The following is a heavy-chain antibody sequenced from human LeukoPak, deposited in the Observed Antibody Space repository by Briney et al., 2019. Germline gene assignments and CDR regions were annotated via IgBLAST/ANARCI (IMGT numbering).Heavy chain of an antibody. CDR3: ARELWFANAPGSWLDP. J-gene: IGHJ5*02. Sequence: PSETLSLTCVVSGDSISSGGYSWSWIRQPPGKGLEGIGYICHTGITFYNPSLKIRVPISVDNSKTQFSLRLSSVTAADTAVYYCARELWFANAPGSWLDPWGQGTLVTVST. CDR1: GDSISSGGYS. CDR2: ICHTGIT. D-gene: IGHD3-10*01. V-gene: IGHV4-30-2*01.